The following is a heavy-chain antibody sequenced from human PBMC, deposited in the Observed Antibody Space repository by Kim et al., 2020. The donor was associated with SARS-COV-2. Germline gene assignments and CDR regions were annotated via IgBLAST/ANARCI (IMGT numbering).Heavy chain of an antibody. J-gene: IGHJ4*02. Sequence: DSVKGRFSISRDNAKNSLFLQMNSLRAEDQAIYFCARTYDILTGFYFDYWGQGTLVTVSS. D-gene: IGHD3-9*01. CDR3: ARTYDILTGFYFDY. V-gene: IGHV3-48*03.